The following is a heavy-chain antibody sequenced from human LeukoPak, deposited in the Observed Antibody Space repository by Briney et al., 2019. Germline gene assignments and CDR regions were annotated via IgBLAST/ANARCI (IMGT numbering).Heavy chain of an antibody. CDR1: GFTFSSYS. CDR2: ISSSSSYI. V-gene: IGHV3-21*01. J-gene: IGHJ4*02. Sequence: GGSLRLSCAASGFTFSSYSMNWVRQAPGRGLEWVSSISSSSSYIYYADSVKGRFTISRDNAKNSLYLQMNSLRAEDTAVYYCARSKLFSLLVVPLDYWGQGTLVTVSS. CDR3: ARSKLFSLLVVPLDY. D-gene: IGHD2-2*01.